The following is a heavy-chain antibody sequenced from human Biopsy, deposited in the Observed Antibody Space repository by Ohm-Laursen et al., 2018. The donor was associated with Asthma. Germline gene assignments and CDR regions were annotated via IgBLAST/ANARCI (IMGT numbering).Heavy chain of an antibody. D-gene: IGHD3-16*01. V-gene: IGHV4-30-4*01. J-gene: IGHJ4*02. Sequence: TLSLTCTVSGGSISSGAYYWSWVRQPPGKGLEWIGEIDHSGNFNYNPSLKSRVIIRVDTPKNQFSLKLSSVTAADTAVYFCARRGGVRRYFDYWGQGTLVTVSS. CDR1: GGSISSGAYY. CDR3: ARRGGVRRYFDY. CDR2: IDHSGNF.